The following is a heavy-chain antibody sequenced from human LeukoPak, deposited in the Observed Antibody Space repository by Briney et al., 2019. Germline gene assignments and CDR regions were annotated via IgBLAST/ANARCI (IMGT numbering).Heavy chain of an antibody. CDR3: ARHLGR. CDR1: GGSFSGYY. CDR2: IYYSGST. J-gene: IGHJ4*02. V-gene: IGHV4-59*08. Sequence: KSSETLSLTCAVYGGSFSGYYWSWIRQPPGKGLEWIGYIYYSGSTNYNPSLKSRVTISVDTSKNQFSLKLSSVTAADTAVYYCARHLGRWGQGTLVTVSS.